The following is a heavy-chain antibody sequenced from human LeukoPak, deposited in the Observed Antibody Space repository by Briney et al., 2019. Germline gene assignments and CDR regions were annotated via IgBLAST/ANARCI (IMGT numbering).Heavy chain of an antibody. CDR3: ARDGVGIAAFYGMDV. CDR1: GFTVSSNY. V-gene: IGHV3-66*01. D-gene: IGHD6-13*01. CDR2: IYSGGST. J-gene: IGHJ6*02. Sequence: GGSLRLSCAASGFTVSSNYMSWVRQAPGKGLEWVSVIYSGGSTNYADSVKGRFTISRDNSKNTLYLQMNSLRVKDTAVYYCARDGVGIAAFYGMDVWGQGTTVTVSS.